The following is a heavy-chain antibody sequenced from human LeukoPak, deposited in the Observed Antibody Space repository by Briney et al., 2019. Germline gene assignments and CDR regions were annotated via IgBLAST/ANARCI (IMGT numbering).Heavy chain of an antibody. D-gene: IGHD3-3*01. CDR2: IYYSGNT. CDR1: SGSISGSINY. CDR3: ARLSPDWSAI. Sequence: PSETLSLVCSVSSGSISGSINYWGWIRQPPGKGLEWIGSIYYSGNTYYNPSLKSRVTISVDTSKNQFSLKLRSVTDADTAVYYCARLSPDWSAIWGQGTKVTVSS. V-gene: IGHV4-39*01. J-gene: IGHJ3*02.